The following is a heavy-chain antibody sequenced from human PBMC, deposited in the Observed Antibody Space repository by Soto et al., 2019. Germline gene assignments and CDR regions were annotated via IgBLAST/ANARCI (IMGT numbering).Heavy chain of an antibody. V-gene: IGHV3-30*18. D-gene: IGHD5-18*01. Sequence: GGSLRLSCAASGFTFSSYGMHWVRQAPGKGLEWVAVIPYDGSNKYYADSVKGRFTISRDNSKNTLYLQMNSLRAEDTAVYYCAKDLGDTAMVTSSGMDVWGQGTTVTVSS. CDR3: AKDLGDTAMVTSSGMDV. J-gene: IGHJ6*02. CDR2: IPYDGSNK. CDR1: GFTFSSYG.